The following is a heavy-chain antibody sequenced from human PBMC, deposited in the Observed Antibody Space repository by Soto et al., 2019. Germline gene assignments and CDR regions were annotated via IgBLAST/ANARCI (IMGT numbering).Heavy chain of an antibody. CDR1: GYTFTSYA. D-gene: IGHD2-21*02. CDR2: INAGNGNT. J-gene: IGHJ4*02. Sequence: ASVKVSCKASGYTFTSYAMHWVRQAPGQRLEWMGWINAGNGNTKYSQKFQGRVTITRDTSASTAYMELSSLRSEDTAVYYCARSIGVVTAADYWGQGTLVTVSS. CDR3: ARSIGVVTAADY. V-gene: IGHV1-3*01.